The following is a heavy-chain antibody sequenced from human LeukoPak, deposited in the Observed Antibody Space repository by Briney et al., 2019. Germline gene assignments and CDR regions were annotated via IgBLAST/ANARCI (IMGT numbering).Heavy chain of an antibody. Sequence: SETLSLTCAVYGGSFSGYYWSWIRQPPGKGLEWIGEINHSGSTNYNPSLKSRVTISVDTSKNQFSLKLSSVTAADTAVYYCARAPYWQQLVRSDYWGQGTLVTVSS. CDR1: GGSFSGYY. CDR2: INHSGST. D-gene: IGHD6-13*01. V-gene: IGHV4-34*01. J-gene: IGHJ4*02. CDR3: ARAPYWQQLVRSDY.